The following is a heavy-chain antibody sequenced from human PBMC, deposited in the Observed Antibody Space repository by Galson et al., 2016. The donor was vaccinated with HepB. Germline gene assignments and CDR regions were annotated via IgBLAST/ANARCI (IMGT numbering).Heavy chain of an antibody. CDR2: ISGSGGSS. Sequence: SLRLSCAASGFTFSSYAMRWVRQAPGKGLEWVAAISGSGGSSYYADPVKGRFAISRDKSKNTLYLQMNSLRAEDTATYYCAKDMGTYRPYYFDCWGQGTLVTVSS. J-gene: IGHJ4*02. V-gene: IGHV3-23*01. CDR1: GFTFSSYA. CDR3: AKDMGTYRPYYFDC. D-gene: IGHD3-16*02.